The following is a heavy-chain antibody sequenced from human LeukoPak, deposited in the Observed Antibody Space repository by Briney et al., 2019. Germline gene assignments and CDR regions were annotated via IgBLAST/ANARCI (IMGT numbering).Heavy chain of an antibody. CDR1: GGSFSGCY. J-gene: IGHJ4*02. D-gene: IGHD6-6*01. V-gene: IGHV4-34*01. CDR2: INHSGST. CDR3: ARLSSSSRFDY. Sequence: SETLSLTCAVYGGSFSGCYWSWIRQPPGKGLEWIGEINHSGSTNYNPSLKSRVTISVDTSKNQFSLKLSSVTAADTAVYYCARLSSSSRFDYWGQGTLVTVSS.